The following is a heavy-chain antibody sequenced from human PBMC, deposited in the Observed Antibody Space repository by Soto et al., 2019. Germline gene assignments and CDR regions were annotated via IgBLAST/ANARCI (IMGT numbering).Heavy chain of an antibody. CDR3: GRDPSNTSGEKLYLDY. Sequence: SVKVSCKASGYTFTSYGISWVRQAPGQGLEWMGGFNPILKTADHAQTFQGRVTITADESTSTAYMELRSLTSDDTAVYYRGRDPSNTSGEKLYLDYWGQGTLVTVSS. V-gene: IGHV1-69*13. D-gene: IGHD3-22*01. CDR2: FNPILKTA. CDR1: GYTFTSYG. J-gene: IGHJ4*02.